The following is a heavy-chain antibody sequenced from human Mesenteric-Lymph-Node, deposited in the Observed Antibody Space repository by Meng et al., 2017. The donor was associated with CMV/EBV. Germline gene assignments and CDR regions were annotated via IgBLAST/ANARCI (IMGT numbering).Heavy chain of an antibody. CDR3: ARPSEPGIAVADFDY. CDR2: IYPGDSDT. J-gene: IGHJ4*02. Sequence: SGYSLTRYWLGWVRQMPGKGLEWMGIIYPGDSDTSYRPSFQGQVTISADKSISTAYLQWSSLKASDTAMYYCARPSEPGIAVADFDYWGQGTLVTVSS. V-gene: IGHV5-51*01. D-gene: IGHD6-19*01. CDR1: GYSLTRYW.